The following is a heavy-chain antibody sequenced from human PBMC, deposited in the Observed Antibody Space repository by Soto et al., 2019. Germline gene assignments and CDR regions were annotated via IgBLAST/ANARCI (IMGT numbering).Heavy chain of an antibody. CDR3: ARVLRFLEWPAVPYGMDV. D-gene: IGHD3-3*01. J-gene: IGHJ6*02. V-gene: IGHV4-30-4*01. CDR1: GGSISSGDYY. Sequence: QVQLQESGPGLVKPSQTLSLTCTVSGGSISSGDYYWSWVCQPPGTGLEWFGYIYYSGSTFYNAYNRSPTYTPALKRRVNISVDTSNNQFSLKLSSVTAADTAVYYYARVLRFLEWPAVPYGMDVWGQGTTVTLS. CDR2: IYYSGST.